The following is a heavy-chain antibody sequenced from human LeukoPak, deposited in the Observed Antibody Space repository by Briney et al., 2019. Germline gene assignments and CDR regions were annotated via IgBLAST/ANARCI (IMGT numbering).Heavy chain of an antibody. V-gene: IGHV3-66*01. Sequence: GGSLRLSCAASGFTVSSKYMSWVRQAPGKGLEWVSVIYSGGSTYYADSVKGRFTISRDNSKNTLYLQMNSLRAEDTAVHYCAILGGNVLWYFDLWGRGTLVTASS. D-gene: IGHD4-23*01. CDR3: AILGGNVLWYFDL. J-gene: IGHJ2*01. CDR1: GFTVSSKY. CDR2: IYSGGST.